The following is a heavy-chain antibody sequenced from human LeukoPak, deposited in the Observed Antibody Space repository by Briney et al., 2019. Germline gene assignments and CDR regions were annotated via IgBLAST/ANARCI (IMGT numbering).Heavy chain of an antibody. D-gene: IGHD2-2*01. V-gene: IGHV3-33*01. Sequence: GGSLRLSCAASGFTFSSYGMHWVRQAPGKGLEWVAVIWYDGTNKYYADSVKGRFTISRDNSKNTLFLQMNILRAEDTAVYYCARGPPAKPGTGYYYGMDVWGQGTTVTVSS. CDR2: IWYDGTNK. J-gene: IGHJ6*02. CDR3: ARGPPAKPGTGYYYGMDV. CDR1: GFTFSSYG.